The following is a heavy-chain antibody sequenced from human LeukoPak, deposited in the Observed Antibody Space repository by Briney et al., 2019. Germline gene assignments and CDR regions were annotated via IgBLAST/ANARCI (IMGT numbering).Heavy chain of an antibody. Sequence: GGSLRLSCAASGLTFDDYAMHWVRQAPGKGLEWVSGISWNSGSIGYADSVKGRFTISRDNAKNSLYLQMNSLRAEDTALYYCAKGYYYDYRGDYYFDYWGQGTLVTVSS. V-gene: IGHV3-9*01. CDR2: ISWNSGSI. J-gene: IGHJ4*02. D-gene: IGHD3-22*01. CDR3: AKGYYYDYRGDYYFDY. CDR1: GLTFDDYA.